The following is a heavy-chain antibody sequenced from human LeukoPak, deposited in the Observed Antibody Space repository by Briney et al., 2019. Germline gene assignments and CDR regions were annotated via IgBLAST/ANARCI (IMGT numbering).Heavy chain of an antibody. CDR1: GFTFSSYA. CDR2: ISGSGGST. J-gene: IGHJ4*02. D-gene: IGHD2-21*02. Sequence: GGSLRLSCAASGFTFSSYAMSWVRQAPGKGLEWVSAISGSGGSTYYADSVKGRFTISRDNSKNTLYLQMSSLRAEDTAMYYCAKVSLVYCGTDCFSGLDYWGQGTLVTVSS. CDR3: AKVSLVYCGTDCFSGLDY. V-gene: IGHV3-23*01.